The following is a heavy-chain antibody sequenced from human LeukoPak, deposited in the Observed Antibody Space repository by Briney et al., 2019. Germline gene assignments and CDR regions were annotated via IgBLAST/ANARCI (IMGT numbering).Heavy chain of an antibody. CDR2: ISGSGATT. Sequence: GGSLRLSCAASGFTFSNYVMHWVRQAPGKGLEWVSAISGSGATTYSADSVKGRFTISRDNSKNTLSLQMNSLRVEDTAVYYCARGDSLVITFPFFDFWGQGTLVTVSS. CDR1: GFTFSNYV. CDR3: ARGDSLVITFPFFDF. D-gene: IGHD2-21*01. J-gene: IGHJ4*02. V-gene: IGHV3-23*01.